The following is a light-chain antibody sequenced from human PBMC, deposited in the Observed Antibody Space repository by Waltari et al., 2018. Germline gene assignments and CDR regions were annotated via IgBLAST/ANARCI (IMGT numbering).Light chain of an antibody. CDR3: QSYDSSNRV. Sequence: NFMLTQPHSVSESPGKTVTISCTRSSGSIASNYVQWYQQRPGSSPTTGIYEDNQRTSGVPDRFSGSIDGSSNSASLTISGLKTEDEADYYCQSYDSSNRVFGSGTKVTVL. V-gene: IGLV6-57*01. CDR2: EDN. CDR1: SGSIASNY. J-gene: IGLJ6*01.